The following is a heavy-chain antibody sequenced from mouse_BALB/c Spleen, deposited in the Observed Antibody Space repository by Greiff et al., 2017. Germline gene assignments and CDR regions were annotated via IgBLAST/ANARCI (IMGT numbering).Heavy chain of an antibody. D-gene: IGHD1-1*01. CDR3: ARSGDGRVDY. CDR1: GYSITSDYA. Sequence: EVQLQQSGPGLVKPSQSLSLTCTVTGYSITSDYAWNWIRQFPGNKLEWMGYISYSGSTSYNPSLKSRISITRDTSKNQFFLQLNSVTTEDTATYYCARSGDGRVDYWGQGTTLTVSS. CDR2: ISYSGST. V-gene: IGHV3-2*02. J-gene: IGHJ2*01.